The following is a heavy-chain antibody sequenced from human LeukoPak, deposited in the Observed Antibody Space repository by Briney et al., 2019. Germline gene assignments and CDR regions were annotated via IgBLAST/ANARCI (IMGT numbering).Heavy chain of an antibody. CDR2: INPHTGAA. V-gene: IGHV1-2*02. D-gene: IGHD3-3*01. Sequence: ASVKVSCKVSGYTFIENYIHWVRQAPGQGLECMGLINPHTGAANYSQKFQGRVTMTRDTSISTAYMHLTRLKFDDTAVYYCARGKSGYSPWGQGTPVTVSS. CDR3: ARGKSGYSP. J-gene: IGHJ4*02. CDR1: GYTFIENY.